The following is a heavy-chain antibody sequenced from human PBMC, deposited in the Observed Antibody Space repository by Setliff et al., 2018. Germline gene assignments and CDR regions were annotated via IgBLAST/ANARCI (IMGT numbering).Heavy chain of an antibody. CDR2: IYYSGST. CDR1: GGSISSYY. D-gene: IGHD5-18*01. J-gene: IGHJ6*02. V-gene: IGHV4-59*01. Sequence: ASETLSLTCTVSGGSISSYYWGWIRQPPGKGLEWIGYIYYSGSTNYNPSLKSRVTISVDTSKNQFSLKLSSVTAADTAVYYCAREHGYSYGQTYYYYGMDVWGQGTTVTVSS. CDR3: AREHGYSYGQTYYYYGMDV.